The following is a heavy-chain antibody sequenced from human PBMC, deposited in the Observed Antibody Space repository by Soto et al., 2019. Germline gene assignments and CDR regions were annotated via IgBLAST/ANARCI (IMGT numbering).Heavy chain of an antibody. CDR1: GGSVSSGSYY. V-gene: IGHV4-61*01. J-gene: IGHJ6*02. CDR3: ARDNAGSGFLPRNYGMDV. D-gene: IGHD3-10*01. Sequence: SATLSLTCTVSGGSVSSGSYYWSWIRQPPGKGLEWIGYIYYSGSTNYNPSLKSRVTISVDTSKNQFSLKLSSVTAADTAVYYCARDNAGSGFLPRNYGMDVWGQGTTVTVSS. CDR2: IYYSGST.